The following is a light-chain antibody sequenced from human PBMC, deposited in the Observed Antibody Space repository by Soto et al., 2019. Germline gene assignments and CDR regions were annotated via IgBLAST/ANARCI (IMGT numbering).Light chain of an antibody. CDR1: QSVKSH. CDR3: QQRGNWPVT. V-gene: IGKV3-11*01. Sequence: EIVLTQSPATLSLSPGEKATLSCRASQSVKSHVAWYQLKPGQSLRLLIFDTTNRATDTPARFSGSGSGTDCTLTISRLEPEDFAVYYCQQRGNWPVTFGGGTKVEI. CDR2: DTT. J-gene: IGKJ4*01.